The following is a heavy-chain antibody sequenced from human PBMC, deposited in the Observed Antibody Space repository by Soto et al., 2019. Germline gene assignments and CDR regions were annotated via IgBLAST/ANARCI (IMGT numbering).Heavy chain of an antibody. CDR3: ASDDGLAYCGGDCYS. D-gene: IGHD2-21*02. Sequence: QVQLVQSGAEVKKPGSSVKVSCKASGGTFSSYTISWVRQAPGQGLEWMGRIIPILGIANYAQKFQGRVKITANKTTSTATMELTSLRSEDTAVYYGASDDGLAYCGGDCYSWGQGTLVTVSS. CDR2: IIPILGIA. V-gene: IGHV1-69*02. CDR1: GGTFSSYT. J-gene: IGHJ4*02.